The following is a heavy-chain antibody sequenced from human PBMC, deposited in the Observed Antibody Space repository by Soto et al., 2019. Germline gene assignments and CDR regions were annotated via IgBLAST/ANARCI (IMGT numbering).Heavy chain of an antibody. V-gene: IGHV1-46*01. J-gene: IGHJ6*02. Sequence: ASVKVSCKASGYTFTSYYMHWVRQAPGQGLEWMGIINPSGGSTSYAQKFQGRVTMTRDTSTSTVYMELSSLRSEDTAVYYCARDGPTVTSQINGMDVWGQGTTVTVSS. CDR2: INPSGGST. D-gene: IGHD4-4*01. CDR1: GYTFTSYY. CDR3: ARDGPTVTSQINGMDV.